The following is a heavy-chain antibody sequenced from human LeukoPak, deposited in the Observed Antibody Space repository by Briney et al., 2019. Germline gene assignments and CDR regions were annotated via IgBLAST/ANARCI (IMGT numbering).Heavy chain of an antibody. CDR3: ARGAGVSHYYYCAMDI. V-gene: IGHV3-66*02. CDR2: IYPGGST. Sequence: GGSLRLSCAASTFTVIDHYMTWVRQAPGRGLEWVAAIYPGGSTYYADSVKGRFTISRDKSKNTLYLQMSTLGAEETAVYYCARGAGVSHYYYCAMDIWGQGTTVTVSS. D-gene: IGHD2-21*01. J-gene: IGHJ6*02. CDR1: TFTVIDHY.